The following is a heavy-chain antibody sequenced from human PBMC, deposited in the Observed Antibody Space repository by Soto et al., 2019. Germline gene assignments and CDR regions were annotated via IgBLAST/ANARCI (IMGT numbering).Heavy chain of an antibody. CDR2: INHSGST. CDR3: ARDFLDAKNWFDP. V-gene: IGHV4-34*10. D-gene: IGHD3-3*01. CDR1: GGSFSGYY. Sequence: SETLSLTCAVYGGSFSGYYWSWIRQPPGKGLEWIGEINHSGSTNYNPSLKSRVTMTRDTSTSTVYMELSSLRSEDTAVYYCARDFLDAKNWFDPWGQGTLVTVSS. J-gene: IGHJ5*02.